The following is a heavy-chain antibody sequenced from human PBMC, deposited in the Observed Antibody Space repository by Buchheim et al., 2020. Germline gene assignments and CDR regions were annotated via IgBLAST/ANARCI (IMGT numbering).Heavy chain of an antibody. CDR3: ARQPGSYSGYDRDAFDI. D-gene: IGHD5-12*01. CDR1: GGSISSGGYY. Sequence: QVQLQESGPGLVKPSQTLSLTCTVSGGSISSGGYYWSWIRQHPGKGLEWIGYIYYSGSTYYNPSLKSRVTISVEKTKNQFSLKLSSVTAADTAVYYCARQPGSYSGYDRDAFDIWGQGT. J-gene: IGHJ3*02. CDR2: IYYSGST. V-gene: IGHV4-31*03.